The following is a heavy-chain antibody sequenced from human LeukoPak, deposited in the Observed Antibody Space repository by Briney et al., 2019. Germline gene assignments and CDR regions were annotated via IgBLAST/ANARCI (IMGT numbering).Heavy chain of an antibody. D-gene: IGHD6-25*01. Sequence: GTSLRLSCAASGFTFTSYGMHWVRQAPGKGLEWVALITYDGYYKYYSDSVKGRFTISSDTSKNTLYLQMNSLRAEDTAVYYCARVLAAAAHFDYWGQGTLVTV. CDR2: ITYDGYYK. CDR3: ARVLAAAAHFDY. J-gene: IGHJ4*02. V-gene: IGHV3-30*03. CDR1: GFTFTSYG.